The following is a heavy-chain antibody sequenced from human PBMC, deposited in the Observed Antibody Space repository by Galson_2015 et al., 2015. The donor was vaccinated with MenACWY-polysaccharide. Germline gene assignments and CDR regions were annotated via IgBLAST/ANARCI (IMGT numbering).Heavy chain of an antibody. CDR2: ISGSGSST. Sequence: SLRLSCAASGFTFSSYAMRWVRQAPGKGLEWVSVISGSGSSTYYADSVKGRFTISRDNSKNTLYLQMNSLRAEDTAVYSCARLRHQVFDYWGQGTLVTVSS. CDR1: GFTFSSYA. J-gene: IGHJ4*02. CDR3: ARLRHQVFDY. D-gene: IGHD2-15*01. V-gene: IGHV3-23*01.